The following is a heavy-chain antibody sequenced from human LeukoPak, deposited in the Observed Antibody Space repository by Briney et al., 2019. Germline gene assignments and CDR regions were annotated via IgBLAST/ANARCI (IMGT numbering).Heavy chain of an antibody. J-gene: IGHJ3*02. D-gene: IGHD6-13*01. CDR1: GGSISSYY. CDR3: ARGPSRSAFDI. Sequence: SETLSLTCTVSGGSISSYYWSWIRQPPGKGLEWIGYLYYSGNTNYNPSLKSRVTISVDTSKNQFSLKLSSVTAADTAVYYCARGPSRSAFDIWGQGTMVTVSS. V-gene: IGHV4-59*01. CDR2: LYYSGNT.